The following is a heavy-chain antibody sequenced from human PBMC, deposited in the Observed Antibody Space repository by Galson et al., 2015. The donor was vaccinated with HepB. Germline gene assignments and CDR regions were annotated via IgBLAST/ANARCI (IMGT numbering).Heavy chain of an antibody. CDR1: GYTFTRYA. J-gene: IGHJ6*02. CDR3: ARGAQYYYGPGSDYYPQDYYYCMDV. D-gene: IGHD3-10*01. CDR2: INAGNGNT. V-gene: IGHV1-3*01. Sequence: SVKVSCKASGYTFTRYAMHWVRQAPGQRLEWMGWINAGNGNTKYSQKFQGRVTITRDTSASTAYMELSSLRSEDTAVYYCARGAQYYYGPGSDYYPQDYYYCMDVWGQGAPVTVSS.